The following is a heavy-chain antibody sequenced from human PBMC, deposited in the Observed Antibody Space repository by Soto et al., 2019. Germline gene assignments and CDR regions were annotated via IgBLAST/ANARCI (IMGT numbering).Heavy chain of an antibody. V-gene: IGHV4-4*02. D-gene: IGHD1-26*01. Sequence: SETLSLTCAFSGCSISSSNWWSWVRQPPGKGLEWIGEIYHSGSTNYNPSLKSRVTISVDTSKNQFSLKLSSVTAADTAVYYCARVHPEWELPFDYWGQGTQVTVSS. CDR3: ARVHPEWELPFDY. J-gene: IGHJ4*02. CDR1: GCSISSSNW. CDR2: IYHSGST.